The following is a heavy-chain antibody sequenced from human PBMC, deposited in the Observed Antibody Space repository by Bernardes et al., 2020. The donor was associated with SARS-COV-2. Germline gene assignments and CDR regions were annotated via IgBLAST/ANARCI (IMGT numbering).Heavy chain of an antibody. J-gene: IGHJ4*02. D-gene: IGHD2-2*01. V-gene: IGHV3-48*02. CDR3: ARGSLFYHNDEGPFHD. CDR2: IIGGGSYT. Sequence: GSLSPSCVAPGFNFATYKMSWVRQAPGEGLEWLSHIIGGGSYTYYTDPVTARFTISRDNAKNSLYLQMNSLRDEDTAVYYCARGSLFYHNDEGPFHDWGQGTLVTVSS. CDR1: GFNFATYK.